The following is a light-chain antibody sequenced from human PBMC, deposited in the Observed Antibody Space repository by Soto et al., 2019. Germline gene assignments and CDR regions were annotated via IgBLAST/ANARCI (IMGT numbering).Light chain of an antibody. CDR1: TSDVGGYNY. Sequence: QSALTQPASVSGSPGQSITISCTGTTSDVGGYNYVSWYQQHPGKVPKLKIYDVSHRPSGVSNRFSGSKSGNTASLTISGLQAEDEAHYYCSSYTTSSTVVFGGGTKVTVL. J-gene: IGLJ2*01. V-gene: IGLV2-14*01. CDR3: SSYTTSSTVV. CDR2: DVS.